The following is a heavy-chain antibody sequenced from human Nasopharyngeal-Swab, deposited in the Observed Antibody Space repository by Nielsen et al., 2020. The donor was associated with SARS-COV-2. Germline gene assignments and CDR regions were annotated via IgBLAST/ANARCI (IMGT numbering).Heavy chain of an antibody. CDR1: GGTFSSYA. V-gene: IGHV1-69*06. CDR3: ARGDTIFGKGSYDAFDI. CDR2: IIPIFGTA. D-gene: IGHD3-3*01. Sequence: SVNVSCKASGGTFSSYAISWVRQAPGQGREWMGGIIPIFGTANYAQKFQGRVTITADKSTSTAYMELSSLRSEDTAVYYCARGDTIFGKGSYDAFDIWGQGTMVTVSS. J-gene: IGHJ3*02.